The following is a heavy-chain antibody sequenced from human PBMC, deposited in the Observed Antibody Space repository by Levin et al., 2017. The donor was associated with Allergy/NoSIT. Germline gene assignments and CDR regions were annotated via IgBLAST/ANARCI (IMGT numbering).Heavy chain of an antibody. J-gene: IGHJ4*02. V-gene: IGHV3-33*01. D-gene: IGHD6-13*01. CDR1: GFTFSSYG. CDR2: IWYDGSNK. Sequence: SCAASGFTFSSYGMHWVRQAPGKGLEWVAVIWYDGSNKYYADSVKGRFTISRDNSKNTLYLQMNSLRAEDTAVYYCARPRYSSSWYLDYWGQGTLVTVSS. CDR3: ARPRYSSSWYLDY.